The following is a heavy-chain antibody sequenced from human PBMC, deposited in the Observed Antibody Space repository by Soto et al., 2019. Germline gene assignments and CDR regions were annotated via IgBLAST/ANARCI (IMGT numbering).Heavy chain of an antibody. CDR1: GASITSGHW. V-gene: IGHV4-4*02. D-gene: IGHD3-16*01. CDR2: ISDRGST. J-gene: IGHJ6*02. Sequence: QVQLQESGPRLVRPSGALSLTCSVSGASITSGHWWTWVRQSPGKGLEWIGEISDRGSTNSNPSLKNRVSLSADKSQNQFSLRRTSVTAADTAIYYCTRSTHAMNGGSHYMALDDDLVTGMDVWGPGTTVTVSS. CDR3: TRSTHAMNGGSHYMALDDDLVTGMDV.